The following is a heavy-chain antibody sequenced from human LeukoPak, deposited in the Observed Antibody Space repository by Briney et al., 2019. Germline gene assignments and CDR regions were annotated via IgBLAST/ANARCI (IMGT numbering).Heavy chain of an antibody. CDR2: FCGSGGST. V-gene: IGHV3-23*01. J-gene: IGHJ6*02. Sequence: GSLRLSCAASGFTFSSYAMSWVRQAPGKGLEWVSAFCGSGGSTYYADSVKGRFTISRDNSKNTLYLQMNSLRAEDTAVYYCAKVLTGYYYYYYGMDVWGQGTTVTVSS. D-gene: IGHD3-9*01. CDR3: AKVLTGYYYYYYGMDV. CDR1: GFTFSSYA.